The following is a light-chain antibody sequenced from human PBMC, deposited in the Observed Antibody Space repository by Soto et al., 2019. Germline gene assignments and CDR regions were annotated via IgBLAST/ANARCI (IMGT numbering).Light chain of an antibody. CDR2: KAS. V-gene: IGKV1-5*03. CDR3: QQYNSYPWT. CDR1: QTIYSW. Sequence: DIQMTQSPSSLSASVVDRVTITCRASQTIYSWLAWYQQKPGIAPKLLIYKASILQSGVPSRFSGGGSGTEFTLTISSLQPDDFATYYCQQYNSYPWTFGQGTKVDIK. J-gene: IGKJ1*01.